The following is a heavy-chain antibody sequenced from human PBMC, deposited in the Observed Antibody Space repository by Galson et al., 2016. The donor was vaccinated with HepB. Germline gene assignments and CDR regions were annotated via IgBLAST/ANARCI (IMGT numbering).Heavy chain of an antibody. J-gene: IGHJ4*02. CDR2: INHSGST. Sequence: SETLSLTCAVYGGSFNDHSWSWIRQPPGKGLEWIGEINHSGSTNHNPSLKSRVTISVGTSKNQFSLKLSSVTAADTAVYYCARGTDYVWGSFSGLRFWGQGTLVTVSS. CDR1: GGSFNDHS. V-gene: IGHV4-34*01. D-gene: IGHD3-16*01. CDR3: ARGTDYVWGSFSGLRF.